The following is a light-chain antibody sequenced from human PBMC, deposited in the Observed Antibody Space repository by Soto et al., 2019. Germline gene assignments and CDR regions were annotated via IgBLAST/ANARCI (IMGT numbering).Light chain of an antibody. J-gene: IGKJ5*01. CDR3: MQGTHWPIT. CDR1: QSLVHSDGTAY. Sequence: DIVMTQSPLSLPVTPGEPASISCRSNQSLVHSDGTAYFSWFQQRPGRSPRRLIYKVSNRDSGVPARFSGSGSGTDFALKISRVEAEDVGVYYCMQGTHWPITFGQGTRLEIK. V-gene: IGKV2-30*02. CDR2: KVS.